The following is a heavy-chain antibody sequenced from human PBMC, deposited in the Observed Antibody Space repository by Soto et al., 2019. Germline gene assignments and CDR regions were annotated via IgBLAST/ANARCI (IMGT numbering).Heavy chain of an antibody. V-gene: IGHV1-18*01. Sequence: ASVKVSCKASGYTFTRSGISWVRQAPGQGLEWMGWISTYNGDTNYAQTFQGRVTMTTDTSTSTVYMELRSLRSDDTAVYYCARGGYYDNKWVKLKHYGLDVWGQGTSVTVSS. D-gene: IGHD3-16*01. J-gene: IGHJ6*02. CDR2: ISTYNGDT. CDR1: GYTFTRSG. CDR3: ARGGYYDNKWVKLKHYGLDV.